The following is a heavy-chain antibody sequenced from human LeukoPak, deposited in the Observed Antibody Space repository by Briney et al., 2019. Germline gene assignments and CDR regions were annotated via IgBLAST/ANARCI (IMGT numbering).Heavy chain of an antibody. Sequence: SETLSLTCTVSGGSISSYYWSWIRQPPGKGLEWIGYIYYSGSTNYNPSLKSRVTISVDTSKNQFSLKLSSVTAADTAVYYCAREGAVTETFDYWRQGTLVTVSS. CDR1: GGSISSYY. CDR2: IYYSGST. D-gene: IGHD4-11*01. CDR3: AREGAVTETFDY. J-gene: IGHJ4*02. V-gene: IGHV4-59*01.